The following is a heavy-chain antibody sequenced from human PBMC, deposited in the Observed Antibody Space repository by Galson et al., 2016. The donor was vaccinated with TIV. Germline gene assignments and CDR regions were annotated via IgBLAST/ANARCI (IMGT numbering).Heavy chain of an antibody. D-gene: IGHD3-16*02. CDR2: ISGSGSHT. CDR1: GFSFSSFA. CDR3: AKSLFHTFEFGGLTVIFDY. V-gene: IGHV3-23*01. Sequence: SLRLSCAASGFSFSSFAMSWVRQAPGKGLEWVASISGSGSHTHYGDSVQGRFTISRDDSKNALYLQMNSLRADDTAVYYCAKSLFHTFEFGGLTVIFDYWVQGTLVTVSS. J-gene: IGHJ4*02.